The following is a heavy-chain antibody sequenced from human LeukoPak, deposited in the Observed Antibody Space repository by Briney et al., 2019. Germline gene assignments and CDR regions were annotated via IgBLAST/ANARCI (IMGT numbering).Heavy chain of an antibody. Sequence: GGSLRLSCAASGFIFSSYAMHWVRQAPGKGLEWAAVISYDGSNKYYADSVKGRFTISRDNSKNTLYLQMNSLRSEDTAVYYCAKGACSGGSCHFDHWGQGALVTVSS. CDR3: AKGACSGGSCHFDH. D-gene: IGHD2-15*01. CDR2: ISYDGSNK. CDR1: GFIFSSYA. J-gene: IGHJ4*02. V-gene: IGHV3-30*01.